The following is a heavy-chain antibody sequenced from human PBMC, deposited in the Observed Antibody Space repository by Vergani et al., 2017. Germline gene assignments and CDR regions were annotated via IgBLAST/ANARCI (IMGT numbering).Heavy chain of an antibody. CDR2: ISWDGGST. D-gene: IGHD3-22*01. CDR3: AKNTQIWFSGYYYRTDY. Sequence: EVQLVESGGVVVQPGGSLRLSCAASGFTFDDYTMHWVRQAPGKGLEWVSLISWDGGSTYYADSVKGRFTISRDNSKNSLYLQMNSLRTEDTALYYCAKNTQIWFSGYYYRTDYWGQGTLVTVSS. J-gene: IGHJ4*02. V-gene: IGHV3-43*01. CDR1: GFTFDDYT.